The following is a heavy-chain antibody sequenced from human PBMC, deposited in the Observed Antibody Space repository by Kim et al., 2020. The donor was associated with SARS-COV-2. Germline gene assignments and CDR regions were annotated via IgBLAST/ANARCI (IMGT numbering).Heavy chain of an antibody. Sequence: GGSLRLSCAASGFTFSDYYMSWIRQAPGKGLEWVSYISSSSSYTNYADSVKGRFTISRDNAKNSLYLQMNSLRAEDTAVYYCARDVSWGRHAMGMDVWGQGTTVTVSS. CDR2: ISSSSSYT. V-gene: IGHV3-11*06. CDR1: GFTFSDYY. D-gene: IGHD7-27*01. J-gene: IGHJ6*02. CDR3: ARDVSWGRHAMGMDV.